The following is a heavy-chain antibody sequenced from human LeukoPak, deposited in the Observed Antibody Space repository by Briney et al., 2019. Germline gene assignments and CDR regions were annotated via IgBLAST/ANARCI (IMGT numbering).Heavy chain of an antibody. J-gene: IGHJ4*02. CDR3: ARHSRSGSFNFYGSGSYYPDY. D-gene: IGHD3-10*01. Sequence: SETLSLTCTVSGGSISSSSYYWGWIRQPPGKGLEWIGSIYYSGSTYYNPSLKSRVTISVDTSKNQFSLKLSSVTAADTAVYYCARHSRSGSFNFYGSGSYYPDYWGQGTLVTVSS. CDR2: IYYSGST. CDR1: GGSISSSSYY. V-gene: IGHV4-39*01.